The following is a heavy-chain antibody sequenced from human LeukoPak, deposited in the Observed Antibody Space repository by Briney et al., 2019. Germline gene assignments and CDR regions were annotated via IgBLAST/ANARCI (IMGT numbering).Heavy chain of an antibody. CDR3: ASYPRSIPTPPFDY. V-gene: IGHV1-2*02. CDR1: GYTFTAKY. D-gene: IGHD2-21*01. CDR2: INPNNGDT. J-gene: IGHJ4*02. Sequence: EASVKVFCKASGYTFTAKYMHWVRQAPGEGREWMGWINPNNGDTKYAQSFLGRVTMTRDTSTTTAYMELSSLRSDDTAVYFCASYPRSIPTPPFDYWGQGPLVTVSS.